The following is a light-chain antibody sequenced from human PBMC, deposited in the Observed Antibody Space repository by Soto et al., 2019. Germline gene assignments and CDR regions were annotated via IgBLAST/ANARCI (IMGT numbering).Light chain of an antibody. CDR3: HHFNTWPPKA. CDR1: QNISTN. CDR2: SAS. V-gene: IGKV3-15*01. J-gene: IGKJ1*01. Sequence: DIVMTQSPATLSVSPGERATLSCRASQNISTNVAWYQQKPGQAPRLLLLSASSRLSDIPARFSGSWSGTEFTLTISGLQSEDVAVYYCHHFNTWPPKAFGQGTKVEFK.